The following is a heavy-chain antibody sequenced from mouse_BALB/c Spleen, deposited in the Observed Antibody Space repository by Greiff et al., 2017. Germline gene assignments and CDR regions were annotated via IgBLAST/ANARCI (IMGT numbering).Heavy chain of an antibody. D-gene: IGHD1-1*01. Sequence: VQLQQSGAELVKPGASVKLSCTASGFNIKDTYMHWVKQRPEQGLEWIGRIDPANGNTKYDPKFQGKATITADTSSNTAYLQRSSLTSEDTAVYYCARGLLRLRHLAYWGQGTLVTVSA. CDR3: ARGLLRLRHLAY. V-gene: IGHV14-3*02. CDR1: GFNIKDTY. J-gene: IGHJ3*01. CDR2: IDPANGNT.